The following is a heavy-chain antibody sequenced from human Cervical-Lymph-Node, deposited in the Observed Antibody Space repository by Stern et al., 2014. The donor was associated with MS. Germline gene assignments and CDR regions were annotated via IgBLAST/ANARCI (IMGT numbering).Heavy chain of an antibody. D-gene: IGHD1-26*01. Sequence: QVQLVQSGAEVKKPGASVKVSCTASGYTFTSYYMHWVRQSPGQGLEWMGIINPSGGSTSYAQKFQGRVTMTRDTSTSTVYMELSSLRSEDTAVYYCATDSGSYPIDYWGQGTLVTVSS. CDR1: GYTFTSYY. V-gene: IGHV1-46*01. J-gene: IGHJ4*02. CDR2: INPSGGST. CDR3: ATDSGSYPIDY.